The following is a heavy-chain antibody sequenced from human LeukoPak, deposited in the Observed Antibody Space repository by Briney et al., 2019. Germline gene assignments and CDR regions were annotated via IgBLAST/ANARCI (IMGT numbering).Heavy chain of an antibody. CDR1: GYTFTSYY. CDR3: ARGPLSIFGVVMTIQH. D-gene: IGHD3-3*01. CDR2: INPSGGST. J-gene: IGHJ1*01. V-gene: IGHV1-46*01. Sequence: ASVKVSCKASGYTFTSYYMHWVRQAPGQGLEWMGIINPSGGSTSYAQRFQGRVTMTRDTSTSTVYMELSSLRSVDTAVYYCARGPLSIFGVVMTIQHWGQGTLVTVSS.